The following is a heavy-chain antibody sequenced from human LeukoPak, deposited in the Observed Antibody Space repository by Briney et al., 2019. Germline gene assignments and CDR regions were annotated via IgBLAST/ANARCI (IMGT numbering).Heavy chain of an antibody. Sequence: GKSLRLSCAASGFAFSGAAMHWVRQAPGKGLEWVAITSFDGSNKFYSDSVKGRFTISRDNSKNTLYLQMNSLRAEDTAVYYCAKDRGYSYGLYYFDYWGQGTLVTVSS. D-gene: IGHD5-18*01. CDR2: TSFDGSNK. J-gene: IGHJ4*02. V-gene: IGHV3-30-3*01. CDR3: AKDRGYSYGLYYFDY. CDR1: GFAFSGAA.